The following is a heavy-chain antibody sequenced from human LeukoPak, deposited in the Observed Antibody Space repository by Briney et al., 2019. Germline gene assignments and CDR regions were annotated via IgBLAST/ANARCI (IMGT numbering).Heavy chain of an antibody. D-gene: IGHD2-15*01. J-gene: IGHJ5*02. CDR1: GGSISSSSYY. Sequence: PSKTLSLTCTVSGGSISSSSYYWGWIRQPPGKGLDWIGSIYYSGSTYYNPSLKSRVTISVDTSKNQFSLKLSFVTAADTAVYYCARPLGYCSGGSCYPQNWFDPWGQGTLVTVSS. V-gene: IGHV4-39*01. CDR2: IYYSGST. CDR3: ARPLGYCSGGSCYPQNWFDP.